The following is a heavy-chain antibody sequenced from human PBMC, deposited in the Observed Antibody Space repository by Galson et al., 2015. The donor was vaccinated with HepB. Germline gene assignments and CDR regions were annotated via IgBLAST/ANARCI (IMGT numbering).Heavy chain of an antibody. CDR2: ISAYNGIT. D-gene: IGHD6-19*01. Sequence: QSGAEVKKPGTSVTVSCKASGYTFTSYGISWVRQAPGQGLEWMGWISAYNGITNYAQKLQGRVTMTTDTSTSTAYMELRSLRSDDTAVYYCARVTSSGWSDDYWGQGTLVTVSS. CDR1: GYTFTSYG. V-gene: IGHV1-18*01. CDR3: ARVTSSGWSDDY. J-gene: IGHJ4*02.